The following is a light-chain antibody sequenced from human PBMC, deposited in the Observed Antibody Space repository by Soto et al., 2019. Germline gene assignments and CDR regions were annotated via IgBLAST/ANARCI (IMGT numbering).Light chain of an antibody. V-gene: IGLV2-14*01. J-gene: IGLJ1*01. CDR1: SSDIGGYNY. CDR2: EVS. CDR3: SSYTSSSTLYV. Sequence: QSVLTQPASVSGSPGQSITISCAGTSSDIGGYNYVSWYQQHPGKAPKVMIYEVSNRPSGVSNRFSGSKSGNTASLTIPGLQAEDEADYYCSSYTSSSTLYVFGSGTKLTVL.